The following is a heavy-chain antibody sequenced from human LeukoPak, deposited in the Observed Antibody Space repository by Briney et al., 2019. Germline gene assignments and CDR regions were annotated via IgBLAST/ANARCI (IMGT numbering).Heavy chain of an antibody. J-gene: IGHJ3*02. CDR3: ATMRGMGQLVDAFDI. Sequence: GGSLRLSCAASGFTFSSYGMHWVRQAPGKGLEWVAVISYDGSNKYYADSVKGRFTISRDNSKNTLYLQMNSLRAEDTAVYYCATMRGMGQLVDAFDIWGQGTMVTVSS. V-gene: IGHV3-30*03. CDR1: GFTFSSYG. D-gene: IGHD6-6*01. CDR2: ISYDGSNK.